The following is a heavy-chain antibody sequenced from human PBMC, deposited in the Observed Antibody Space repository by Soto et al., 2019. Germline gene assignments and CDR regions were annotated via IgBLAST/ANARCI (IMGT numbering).Heavy chain of an antibody. CDR1: GFTFRSFG. D-gene: IGHD6-6*01. J-gene: IGHJ6*02. V-gene: IGHV3-30*18. CDR3: AKDVGQQLVLNYGMDV. CDR2: VSYDGNHK. Sequence: QVQLVESGGGVIQPGTSLSLSCGSSGFTFRSFGMYWVRQAPGKGLEWVAVVSYDGNHKYYADSVKGRFTVSRDNAKNMRYLQTKSMRGEDTAVYYCAKDVGQQLVLNYGMDVWGQGTTVTVSS.